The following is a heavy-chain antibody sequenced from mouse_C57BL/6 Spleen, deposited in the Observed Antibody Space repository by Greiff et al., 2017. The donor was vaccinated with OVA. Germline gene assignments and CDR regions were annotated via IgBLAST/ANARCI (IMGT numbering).Heavy chain of an antibody. Sequence: EVKVVESGGGLVKPGGSLKLSCAASGFTFSDYGMHWVRQAPEKGLEWVAYISSGSSTIYYADTVKGRFTISRDNAKNTLFLQMTSLRSEDTAMYYCARGFTTGVDAMDYWGQGTSVTVSS. CDR1: GFTFSDYG. CDR2: ISSGSSTI. D-gene: IGHD1-1*01. J-gene: IGHJ4*01. V-gene: IGHV5-17*01. CDR3: ARGFTTGVDAMDY.